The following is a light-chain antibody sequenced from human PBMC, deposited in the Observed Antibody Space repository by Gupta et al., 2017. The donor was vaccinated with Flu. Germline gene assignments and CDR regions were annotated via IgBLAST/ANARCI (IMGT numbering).Light chain of an antibody. CDR1: SSDVGGYNY. V-gene: IGLV2-14*01. CDR3: MSYTTSSTLPFV. Sequence: QSALTQPASVSGSPGQSITISCTGTSSDVGGYNYVSWYQQHPGKAPKLMIYEVSNRPSGVSNRFAGSKSGNTASLAISGLQAEDEAEYYCMSYTTSSTLPFVFGTGTKVTVL. CDR2: EVS. J-gene: IGLJ1*01.